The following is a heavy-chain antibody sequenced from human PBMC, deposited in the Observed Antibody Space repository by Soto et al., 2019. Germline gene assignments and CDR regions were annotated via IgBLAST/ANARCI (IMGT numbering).Heavy chain of an antibody. D-gene: IGHD6-13*01. CDR3: ARSLFTAAAGTPGSNWFDP. CDR2: INPNSGGT. CDR1: GYTFTGYY. Sequence: GASVKVSCKASGYTFTGYYMHWVRQAPGQGLEWMGWINPNSGGTNYAQKFQGWVTMTRDTSISTAYMELSRLRSDDTAVYYCARSLFTAAAGTPGSNWFDPWGQGTLVTVSS. J-gene: IGHJ5*02. V-gene: IGHV1-2*04.